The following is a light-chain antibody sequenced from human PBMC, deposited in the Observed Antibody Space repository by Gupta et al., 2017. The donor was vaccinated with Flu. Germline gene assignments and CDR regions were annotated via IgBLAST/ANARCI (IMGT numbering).Light chain of an antibody. CDR1: IGVKF. CDR3: ATWDDSLRGWV. V-gene: IGLV1-47*01. CDR2: RNS. Sequence: IGVKFVYWYHQFPVPAPKLLSSRNSQRPSRFPDRFSGSNSGTLASLAISGLRSDDEANYYCATWDDSLRGWVFGGGTKLTVL. J-gene: IGLJ3*02.